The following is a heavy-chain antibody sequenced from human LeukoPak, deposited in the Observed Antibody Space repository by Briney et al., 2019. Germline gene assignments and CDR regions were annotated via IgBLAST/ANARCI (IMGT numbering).Heavy chain of an antibody. Sequence: PGGTLRLFCAASGFTFSDYYMSWIRQAPGKGLEWVSYISSSGSTIYYADSVLGRFTTSRDNSKNTLYLQMNSLRAEDTAVYFCAKRMYGWYQIDYWGQGTLVTVSS. J-gene: IGHJ4*02. V-gene: IGHV3-11*01. CDR3: AKRMYGWYQIDY. CDR1: GFTFSDYY. CDR2: ISSSGSTI. D-gene: IGHD6-19*01.